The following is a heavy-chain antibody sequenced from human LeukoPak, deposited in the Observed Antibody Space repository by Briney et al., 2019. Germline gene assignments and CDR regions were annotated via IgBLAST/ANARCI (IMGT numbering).Heavy chain of an antibody. Sequence: GGSLRLSCAASGFSFSSYHMNWVRQAPGKGLEWVSSIAGSRSYMNYADAVKGRFTISRDNAKNSLYLQMNSLRGEDTAVYYCPMGEGYNDYWGQGILVTVSS. D-gene: IGHD5-24*01. J-gene: IGHJ4*02. CDR2: IAGSRSYM. CDR1: GFSFSSYH. CDR3: PMGEGYNDY. V-gene: IGHV3-21*04.